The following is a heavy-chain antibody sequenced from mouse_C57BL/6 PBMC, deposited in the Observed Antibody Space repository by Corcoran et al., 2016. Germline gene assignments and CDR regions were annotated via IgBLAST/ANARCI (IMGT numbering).Heavy chain of an antibody. CDR1: GYSITSGYY. CDR2: ISYDGSN. D-gene: IGHD1-1*01. J-gene: IGHJ2*01. Sequence: DVQLQESGPGLVKPSQSLSLTCSVTGYSITSGYYWNWIRQFPGNKLEWMGYISYDGSNNYNPSLKNRISITRDTSKNQFFLKLNSVTTEDIATYYCASGSSYYFDYWGQGTTLTVSS. V-gene: IGHV3-6*01. CDR3: ASGSSYYFDY.